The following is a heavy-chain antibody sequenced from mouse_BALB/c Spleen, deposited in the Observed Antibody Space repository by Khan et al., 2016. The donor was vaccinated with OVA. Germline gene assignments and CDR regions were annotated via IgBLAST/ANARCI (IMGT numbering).Heavy chain of an antibody. CDR3: ARGGYGSFAY. J-gene: IGHJ3*01. Sequence: QVQLQQSGAELAKPGASVKMSCKASGYTFTSYWMHWVKQRPGQGLEWIGYINPSTVYTEYNQKFKDKATLTADKSSSTAYMQLSSLTSEDSAVYDCARGGYGSFAYWGQGTLVTVSA. V-gene: IGHV1-7*01. D-gene: IGHD2-2*01. CDR2: INPSTVYT. CDR1: GYTFTSYW.